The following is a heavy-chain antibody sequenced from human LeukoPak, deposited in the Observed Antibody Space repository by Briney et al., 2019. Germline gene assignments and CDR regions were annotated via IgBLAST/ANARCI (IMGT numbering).Heavy chain of an antibody. CDR2: ISSSSSYI. Sequence: GSLRLSCAASGFIFTSHWMFWVRQAPGKGLEWVSSISSSSSYIYYADSVKGRFTISRDNAKNSLYLQMNSLRAEDTAVYYCASANFDYWGQGTLVTVSS. CDR3: ASANFDY. V-gene: IGHV3-21*01. J-gene: IGHJ4*02. CDR1: GFIFTSHW. D-gene: IGHD2-15*01.